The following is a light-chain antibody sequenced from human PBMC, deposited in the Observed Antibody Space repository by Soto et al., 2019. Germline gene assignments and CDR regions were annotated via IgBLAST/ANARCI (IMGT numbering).Light chain of an antibody. Sequence: QSALTQPASVSGSPGQSITISCTGTSSDVGGYDYVSWYQRHPGKAPRLMIYDVTNRPSGVSDRFSGSKSGNTASLTISGLQTEDEADYYCSSHTSSSAVVFGGGTK. J-gene: IGLJ2*01. V-gene: IGLV2-14*03. CDR2: DVT. CDR1: SSDVGGYDY. CDR3: SSHTSSSAVV.